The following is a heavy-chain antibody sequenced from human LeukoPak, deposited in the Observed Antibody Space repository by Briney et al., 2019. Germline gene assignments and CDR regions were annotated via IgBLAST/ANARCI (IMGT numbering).Heavy chain of an antibody. CDR1: GGSFSGYY. Sequence: SETLSLTCAVYGGSFSGYYWSWIRQPPGKGLEWIGEINHSGSTNYNPSLKSRVTISVDTSKNHFSLNLSSLPAADTAVYYCARGAPRDYYGSGSYYIGPLDGGYYYYMDVWGKGTTVTISS. CDR3: ARGAPRDYYGSGSYYIGPLDGGYYYYMDV. CDR2: INHSGST. V-gene: IGHV4-34*01. J-gene: IGHJ6*03. D-gene: IGHD3-10*01.